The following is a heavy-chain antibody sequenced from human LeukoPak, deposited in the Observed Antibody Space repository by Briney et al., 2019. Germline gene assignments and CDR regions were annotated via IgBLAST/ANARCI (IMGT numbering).Heavy chain of an antibody. V-gene: IGHV4-39*01. CDR1: GGSISSSSYC. D-gene: IGHD1-26*01. Sequence: SETLSLTCTVSGGSISSSSYCWGWIRQPPGKGLEWIGSIYYSGSTYYNPSLKSRVTISVDTSKNQFSLKLSSVTAADTAVYYCARQWRAGATYFDYWGQGTLVTVSS. J-gene: IGHJ4*02. CDR2: IYYSGST. CDR3: ARQWRAGATYFDY.